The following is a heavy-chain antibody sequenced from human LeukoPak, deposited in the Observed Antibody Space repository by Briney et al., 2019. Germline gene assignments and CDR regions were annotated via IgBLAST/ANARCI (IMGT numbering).Heavy chain of an antibody. V-gene: IGHV1-46*01. D-gene: IGHD2-2*01. CDR1: GYTFTSYY. Sequence: ASVKVSCKASGYTFTSYYMHWVRQAPGQGLEWMGIINPSGGSTSYAQKFQGRVTMTRDTPTSTVYMELSSLRSEDTAVYYCARDIVVVPAAMPGDYYYYYYMDVWGKGTTVTVSS. J-gene: IGHJ6*03. CDR2: INPSGGST. CDR3: ARDIVVVPAAMPGDYYYYYYMDV.